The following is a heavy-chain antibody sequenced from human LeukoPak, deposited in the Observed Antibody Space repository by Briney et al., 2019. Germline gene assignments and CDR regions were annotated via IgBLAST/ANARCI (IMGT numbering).Heavy chain of an antibody. CDR1: GGTFSRYA. CDR3: ARDALYGDLEY. CDR2: INPSGGST. V-gene: IGHV1-46*01. J-gene: IGHJ4*02. D-gene: IGHD4-17*01. Sequence: GGSVKLSCKASGGTFSRYAISWVPQAPGQGLEWMGIINPSGGSTSYAQKFQGRVTMTKDTSTSTVYMELSSLKSADAAVYYCARDALYGDLEYWGQGTLVTVSS.